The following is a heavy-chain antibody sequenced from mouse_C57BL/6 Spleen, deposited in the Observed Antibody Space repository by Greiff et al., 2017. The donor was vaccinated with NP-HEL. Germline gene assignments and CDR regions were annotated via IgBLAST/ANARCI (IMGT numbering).Heavy chain of an antibody. CDR3: ARRGDDGYYVGFAY. CDR2: INPSTGGT. D-gene: IGHD2-3*01. V-gene: IGHV1-42*01. J-gene: IGHJ3*01. Sequence: VQLKESGPELVKPGASVKISCKASGYSFTGYYMNWVKQSPEKSLEWIGEINPSTGGTTYNQKFKAKATLTVDKSSSTAYMQLKSLTSEDSAVYYCARRGDDGYYVGFAYWGQGTLVTVSA. CDR1: GYSFTGYY.